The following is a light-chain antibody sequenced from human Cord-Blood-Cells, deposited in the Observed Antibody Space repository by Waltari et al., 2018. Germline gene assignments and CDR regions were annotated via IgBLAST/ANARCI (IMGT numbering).Light chain of an antibody. CDR1: SSDVGRYNF. J-gene: IGLJ2*01. CDR3: CSYAGSSTVV. V-gene: IGLV2-23*01. CDR2: EGS. Sequence: QSALNQPASVSGSPGQSITISCTGTSSDVGRYNFVSWYQQHPGKAPQLMIYEGSKRPSGVSNRFSGSKSGNTASLTISGLQAEDEADYYCCSYAGSSTVVFGRGTKLTVL.